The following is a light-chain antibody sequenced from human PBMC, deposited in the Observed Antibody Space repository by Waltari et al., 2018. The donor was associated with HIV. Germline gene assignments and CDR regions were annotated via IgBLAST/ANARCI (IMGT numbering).Light chain of an antibody. Sequence: SYELTQPPSVSVSPGQTARITCSGDALPKQYAYWYQQKPGQAPVLVIYKDSERPSGSPERFSGSSSGTTVTLTISGVQAEDEADYYWQSADSSGTYVFGTGTKVTVL. V-gene: IGLV3-25*03. CDR1: ALPKQY. CDR3: QSADSSGTYV. J-gene: IGLJ1*01. CDR2: KDS.